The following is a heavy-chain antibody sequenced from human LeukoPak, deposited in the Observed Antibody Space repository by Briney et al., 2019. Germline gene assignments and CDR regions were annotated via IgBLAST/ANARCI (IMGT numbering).Heavy chain of an antibody. CDR1: GYTFTSYG. D-gene: IGHD3-3*01. CDR2: ISAYNGNT. Sequence: GASVKVSCKASGYTFTSYGISWVRQAPGQGLEWMGWISAYNGNTNYAQKLQGRVTMTTDTSTSTAYMELRSLRSDDTAVYYCARGDRYDFWSGYYSNWFDPWGQGTLVTVSS. V-gene: IGHV1-18*01. J-gene: IGHJ5*02. CDR3: ARGDRYDFWSGYYSNWFDP.